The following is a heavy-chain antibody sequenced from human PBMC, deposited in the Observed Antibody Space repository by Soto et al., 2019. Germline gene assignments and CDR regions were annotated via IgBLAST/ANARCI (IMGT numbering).Heavy chain of an antibody. Sequence: SETLSLTCTVSGGSISRYFWSWIRQPPGKGLEWIGSVYYSGTTNYNPSLKSRVTISIDTSKNQFSLKLSSVTAADTAVYYCARRLRIYGMDVWGQGTTVTVSS. V-gene: IGHV4-59*08. D-gene: IGHD4-17*01. J-gene: IGHJ6*02. CDR3: ARRLRIYGMDV. CDR1: GGSISRYF. CDR2: VYYSGTT.